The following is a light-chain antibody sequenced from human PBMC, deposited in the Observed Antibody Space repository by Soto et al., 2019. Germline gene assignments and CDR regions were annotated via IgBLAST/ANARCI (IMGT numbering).Light chain of an antibody. CDR1: QTISSW. CDR2: KAS. CDR3: QLANSYSEA. Sequence: DIEMTQSPTTLSGSVGERVTMSCRASQTISSWLAWYQQKPGKAPKLLIYKASTLKSGVPSRFSGSGSGTEFTLTISSLQPDDFADYYCQLANSYSEAFGQGTKVDIK. V-gene: IGKV1-5*03. J-gene: IGKJ1*01.